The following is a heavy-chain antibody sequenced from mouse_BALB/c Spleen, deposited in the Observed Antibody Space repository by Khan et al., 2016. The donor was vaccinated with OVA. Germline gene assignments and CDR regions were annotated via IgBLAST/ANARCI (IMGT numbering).Heavy chain of an antibody. D-gene: IGHD1-1*01. CDR2: INPHVGET. CDR1: GYSFTGYF. CDR3: ARSYGSDVDY. V-gene: IGHV1-20*02. J-gene: IGHJ2*01. Sequence: EVQLQESGPELVKPGASVKISCKASGYSFTGYFMNWVMQSHGKSLEWIGRINPHVGETFYNPKFQGKATLTVDESSSTAHMELRSLASEDSAVYYCARSYGSDVDYWGQGTTLTVSS.